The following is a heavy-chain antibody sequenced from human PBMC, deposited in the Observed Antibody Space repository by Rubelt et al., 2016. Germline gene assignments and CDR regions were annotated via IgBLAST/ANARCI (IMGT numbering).Heavy chain of an antibody. Sequence: VQLVESGGGVVQLGRSLRLSCAASGFTFSSYAMHWVRQAPGKGLEWVSYISSSSSTIYADSVKGRFTISRDNAKNSLYLQMNSLRVEDTAVYYCAKVGSSRGAGRWGQGTLVTVSS. D-gene: IGHD6-13*01. CDR2: ISSSSSTI. J-gene: IGHJ4*02. CDR1: GFTFSSYA. V-gene: IGHV3-48*04. CDR3: AKVGSSRGAGR.